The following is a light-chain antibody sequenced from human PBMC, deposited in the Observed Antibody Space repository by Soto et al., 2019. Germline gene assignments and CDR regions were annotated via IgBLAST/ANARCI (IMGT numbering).Light chain of an antibody. V-gene: IGKV1-5*01. J-gene: IGKJ3*01. CDR3: QQYNSYPLT. CDR2: DAS. CDR1: QSISSW. Sequence: DIQMTQCPSTLSASVGDRVTITCRASQSISSWLAWYQQKPGKAPKLLIYDASSLESGVPSRFSGSGSGTEFTLTSSSLQPDDFATYYCQQYNSYPLTFGPGTKVDIK.